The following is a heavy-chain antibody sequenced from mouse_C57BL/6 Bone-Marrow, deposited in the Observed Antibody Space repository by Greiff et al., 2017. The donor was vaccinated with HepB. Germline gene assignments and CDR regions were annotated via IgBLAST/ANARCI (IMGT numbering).Heavy chain of an antibody. CDR1: GYTFTSYW. CDR3: ASDDYDDGLYFDY. Sequence: QVQLKQPGAELVKPGASVKMSCKASGYTFTSYWITWVKQRPGKGLEWIGDIYPGSGSTNYNEKFKSKATLTVDTSSSTPYMQLSSLTSEDSAVYYCASDDYDDGLYFDYWGQGTTLTVSS. V-gene: IGHV1-55*01. D-gene: IGHD2-4*01. CDR2: IYPGSGST. J-gene: IGHJ2*01.